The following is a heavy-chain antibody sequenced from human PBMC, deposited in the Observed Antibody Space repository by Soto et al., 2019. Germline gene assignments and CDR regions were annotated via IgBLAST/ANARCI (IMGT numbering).Heavy chain of an antibody. Sequence: GGSLRLSCAASGFTFSDYAMGWVRQAPGKGLEWVAGISDSGGTTYYADSVKGRFTISRDNSKKTLYLQLNSLRAEDTAVYYCGRDRIAVVDCVAGTDYGMDAWGQGTTVTVSS. CDR2: ISDSGGTT. CDR3: GRDRIAVVDCVAGTDYGMDA. J-gene: IGHJ6*02. D-gene: IGHD6-19*01. CDR1: GFTFSDYA. V-gene: IGHV3-23*01.